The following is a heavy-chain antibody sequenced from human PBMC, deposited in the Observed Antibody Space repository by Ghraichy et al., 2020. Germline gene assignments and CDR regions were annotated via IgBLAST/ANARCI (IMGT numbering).Heavy chain of an antibody. Sequence: SETLSLTCAVYGGSFSGYYWSWIRQPPGKGLEWIREINHSGSTNYNPSLKSRVTISVDTSKNQFSLKLSSVTAADTAVYYCARGKGSGWYRALDYWGQGTLVTVSS. CDR3: ARGKGSGWYRALDY. J-gene: IGHJ4*02. CDR1: GGSFSGYY. V-gene: IGHV4-34*01. CDR2: INHSGST. D-gene: IGHD6-19*01.